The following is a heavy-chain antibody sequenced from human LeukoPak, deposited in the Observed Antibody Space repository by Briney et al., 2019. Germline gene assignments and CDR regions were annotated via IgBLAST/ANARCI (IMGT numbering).Heavy chain of an antibody. J-gene: IGHJ2*01. CDR2: INPNSGGT. V-gene: IGHV1-2*02. CDR1: GYTFTGYF. CDR3: AREVKQQNLFGETYWYFDL. D-gene: IGHD3-10*02. Sequence: ASVKVSCKASGYTFTGYFMHWVRQAPGQGLEWMGWINPNSGGTNYAQKFQGRVTMTRDTTISTAYMELSRLRSDDTAVYYCAREVKQQNLFGETYWYFDLWGRGTLVTVSS.